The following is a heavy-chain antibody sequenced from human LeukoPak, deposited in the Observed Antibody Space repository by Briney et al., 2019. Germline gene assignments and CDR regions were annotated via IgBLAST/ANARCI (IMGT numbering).Heavy chain of an antibody. J-gene: IGHJ4*02. CDR2: SRNKASSYTT. CDR3: AKDCCGYSYGSNFDY. Sequence: GGSQRLSCAASGFKFSDHYIDWVRQAPGKGLEWVGRSRNKASSYTTEYAASVEGRFTISRDVSESSLYLQMNSLRAEDTAVYYCAKDCCGYSYGSNFDYWGQGTLVTVSS. D-gene: IGHD5-18*01. V-gene: IGHV3-72*01. CDR1: GFKFSDHY.